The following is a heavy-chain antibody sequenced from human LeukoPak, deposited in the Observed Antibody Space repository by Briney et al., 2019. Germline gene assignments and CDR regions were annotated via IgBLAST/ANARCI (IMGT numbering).Heavy chain of an antibody. V-gene: IGHV4-30-4*07. CDR2: IYYSGST. Sequence: PSQTLSLTCAVSGGSISSGGYSWSWIRQPPGTGLEWIGYIYYSGSTYYNPSLKSRVTISVDTSKNQFSLKLSSVTAADTAVYYCARAQRCSSTSCYLARLFWFDPWGQGTLVTVSS. J-gene: IGHJ5*02. CDR1: GGSISSGGYS. D-gene: IGHD2-2*01. CDR3: ARAQRCSSTSCYLARLFWFDP.